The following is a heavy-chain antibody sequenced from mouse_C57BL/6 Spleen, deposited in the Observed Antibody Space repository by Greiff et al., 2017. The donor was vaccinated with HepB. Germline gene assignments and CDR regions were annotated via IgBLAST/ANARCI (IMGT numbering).Heavy chain of an antibody. V-gene: IGHV5-4*01. D-gene: IGHD2-1*01. Sequence: DVKLVESGGGLVKPGGSLKLSCAASGFTFSSYAMSWVRQTPEKRLEWVATISDGGSYTYYPDNVKGRFTISRDNAKNNLYLQMSHLKSEDTAMYYSAREGGKEVYFDYWGQGTTLTVSS. CDR3: AREGGKEVYFDY. CDR2: ISDGGSYT. J-gene: IGHJ2*01. CDR1: GFTFSSYA.